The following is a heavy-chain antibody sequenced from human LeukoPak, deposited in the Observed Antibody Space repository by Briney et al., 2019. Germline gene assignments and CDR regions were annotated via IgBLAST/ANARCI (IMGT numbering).Heavy chain of an antibody. CDR3: ARWSREVVVIGDRDWYFDL. V-gene: IGHV1-18*01. CDR2: ISAYNGNT. D-gene: IGHD3-22*01. J-gene: IGHJ2*01. CDR1: GYTFTSYG. Sequence: GASVKVSCKASGYTFTSYGISWVRQAPGQGLEWMGWISAYNGNTNYAQKLQGRVTMTTDTSTSTAYMELRSLRSDDTAVYYCARWSREVVVIGDRDWYFDLWGRGTLVTVSS.